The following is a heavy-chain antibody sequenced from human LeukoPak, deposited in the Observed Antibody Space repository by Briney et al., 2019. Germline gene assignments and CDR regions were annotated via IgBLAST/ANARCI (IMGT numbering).Heavy chain of an antibody. J-gene: IGHJ3*02. V-gene: IGHV3-66*01. CDR1: GFTVSSNY. Sequence: GGSLRLSCAASGFTVSSNYMSWVRQAPGKGLEWVSVIYSGGSTYYADSVKGRFTISRDNSKNTLYLQMNSLRAEDTAVYYCARGGDYGGKGEINAFDIWGQGTMVTVSS. CDR2: IYSGGST. CDR3: ARGGDYGGKGEINAFDI. D-gene: IGHD4-17*01.